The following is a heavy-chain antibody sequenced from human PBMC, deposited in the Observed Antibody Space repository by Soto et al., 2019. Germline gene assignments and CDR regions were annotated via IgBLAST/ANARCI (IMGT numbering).Heavy chain of an antibody. CDR1: GYTLTELS. V-gene: IGHV1-24*01. CDR3: ATTYYDYVWVSSDELDY. CDR2: FDPEDGET. D-gene: IGHD3-16*01. J-gene: IGHJ4*02. Sequence: ASVKVSCKVSGYTLTELSMHWVRQAPGKGLEWMGGFDPEDGETIYAQKFQGRVTMTEDTSTDTAYMELSSLRSEDTAVYYCATTYYDYVWVSSDELDYWGQGTLVTVSS.